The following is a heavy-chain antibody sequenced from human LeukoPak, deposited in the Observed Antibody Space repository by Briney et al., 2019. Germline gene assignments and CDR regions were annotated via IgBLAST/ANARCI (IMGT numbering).Heavy chain of an antibody. CDR1: GGSISSSNW. V-gene: IGHV4-4*02. CDR2: IYHSGST. CDR3: ARVGAAAGTLKRFSTSNFDY. J-gene: IGHJ4*02. D-gene: IGHD6-13*01. Sequence: SGTLSLTCAVSGGSISSSNWWSWVRQPPGKGLEWIGEIYHSGSTSYNPSLKSRVTISVDKSKNQFSLKLSSVTAADTAVYYCARVGAAAGTLKRFSTSNFDYWGQGTLVTVSS.